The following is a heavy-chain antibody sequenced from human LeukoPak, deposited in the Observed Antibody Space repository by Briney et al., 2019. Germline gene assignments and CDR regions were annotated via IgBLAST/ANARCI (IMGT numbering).Heavy chain of an antibody. CDR1: GDTFSGYY. CDR2: INPSGGST. V-gene: IGHV1-46*01. CDR3: AVAGRSPVTTGYYFDY. Sequence: GASVKVSCKASGDTFSGYYMHWVRQAPGQGLEWMGIINPSGGSTSYAQKFQGRVTMTRDTSTSTVYMELSSLRSEDTAVYYCAVAGRSPVTTGYYFDYWGQGTLVTVSS. D-gene: IGHD4-11*01. J-gene: IGHJ4*02.